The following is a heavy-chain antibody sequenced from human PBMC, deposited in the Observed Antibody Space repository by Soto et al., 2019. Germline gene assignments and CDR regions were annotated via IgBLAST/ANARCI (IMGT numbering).Heavy chain of an antibody. J-gene: IGHJ6*03. V-gene: IGHV3-23*01. Sequence: GGSLRLSCAASGFTFSSYAMSWVRQAPGKGLEWVSAISASGGSTYYADSVKGRFTISRDNSKNTLYLQMNSLRAEDTAVYYCATQIAAVWGSGWHYYYYMDVWGKGTTVTVSS. CDR3: ATQIAAVWGSGWHYYYYMDV. CDR1: GFTFSSYA. D-gene: IGHD6-13*01. CDR2: ISASGGST.